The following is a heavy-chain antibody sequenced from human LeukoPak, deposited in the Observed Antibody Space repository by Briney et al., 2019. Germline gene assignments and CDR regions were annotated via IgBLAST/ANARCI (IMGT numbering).Heavy chain of an antibody. V-gene: IGHV1-18*01. CDR1: GYTFTIYS. CDR3: ARRLPPDAFDI. J-gene: IGHJ3*02. Sequence: ASVTVSCQASGYTFTIYSISWVRQAPGQGLEWMGWIDTYNGNTNYAQELQGRVTMTTDTSTSTAYMELRSLTSDDTAVYYCARRLPPDAFDIWGQGTLVTVSS. CDR2: IDTYNGNT. D-gene: IGHD5-12*01.